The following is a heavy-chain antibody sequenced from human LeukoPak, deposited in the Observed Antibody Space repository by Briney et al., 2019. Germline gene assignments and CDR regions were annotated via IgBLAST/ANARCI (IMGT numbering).Heavy chain of an antibody. CDR1: GYTFTSYY. CDR3: ASSSSSGWYGGYYYYYGMDV. V-gene: IGHV1-46*01. J-gene: IGHJ6*02. Sequence: VASVKVSCKASGYTFTSYYMHWVRQAPGQGLEWMGIINPSGGSTSYAQKFQGRVTMTRDTSTSTVYMELGSLRSEDTAVYYCASSSSSGWYGGYYYYYGMDVWGQGTTVTVSS. CDR2: INPSGGST. D-gene: IGHD6-19*01.